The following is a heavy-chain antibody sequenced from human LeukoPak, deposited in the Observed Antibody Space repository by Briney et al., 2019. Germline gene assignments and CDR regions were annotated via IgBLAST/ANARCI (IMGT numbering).Heavy chain of an antibody. V-gene: IGHV4-39*01. CDR2: FYYSGST. CDR1: VGSISSSSYY. D-gene: IGHD2-2*01. Sequence: PAEPLSLTCTVSVGSISSSSYYWRSIRQPPAKGGEWIARFYYSGSTYYNPYLKSRVNISVDTSKNQFSLKLSSVTAADTAVYYCARGKYQLLRAYYYYYMDVWGKGTTVTVSS. CDR3: ARGKYQLLRAYYYYYMDV. J-gene: IGHJ6*03.